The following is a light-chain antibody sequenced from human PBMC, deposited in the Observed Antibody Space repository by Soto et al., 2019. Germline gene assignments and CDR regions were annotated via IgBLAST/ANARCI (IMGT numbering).Light chain of an antibody. V-gene: IGLV3-21*02. CDR1: NIGSKS. Sequence: SYELTQPPSVSVAPGQTATITCGGNNIGSKSVQWYQQKPGQAPILLLYDDSDRPSGIPERFSGSNSGNTATLTISRVEVGDEADYYCQVWENSSDGGVVGTGTKVTVL. J-gene: IGLJ1*01. CDR2: DDS. CDR3: QVWENSSDGGV.